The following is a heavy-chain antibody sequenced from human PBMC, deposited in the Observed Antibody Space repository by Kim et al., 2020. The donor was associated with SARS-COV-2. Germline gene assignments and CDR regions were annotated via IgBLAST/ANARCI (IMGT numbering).Heavy chain of an antibody. Sequence: ASVKVSCKTSGFSFTSYGISWVRQAPGQGLEWMGWISGNTGQTNYAQKFQDRVTMTADTSATTVHLELRSLKSDDTAVYYCARDPSYTYESGTYYYMHYFDYWGQGTLLTVPS. CDR3: ARDPSYTYESGTYYYMHYFDY. V-gene: IGHV1-18*04. CDR1: GFSFTSYG. D-gene: IGHD3-22*01. J-gene: IGHJ4*02. CDR2: ISGNTGQT.